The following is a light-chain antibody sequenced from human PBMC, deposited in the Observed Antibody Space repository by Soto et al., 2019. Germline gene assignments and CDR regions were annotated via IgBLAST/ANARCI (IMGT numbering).Light chain of an antibody. CDR1: ESISTN. CDR2: GAA. CDR3: QQYNNWPGT. Sequence: EIVMTQSPATLSVSPGERATLSCRAGESISTNLAWYQQKPGQAPRLLIYGAATRAAGIPARFSGRGSGTEFTLTISSLQSEDFGVYYCQQYNNWPGTFGQGTKVDI. V-gene: IGKV3-15*01. J-gene: IGKJ1*01.